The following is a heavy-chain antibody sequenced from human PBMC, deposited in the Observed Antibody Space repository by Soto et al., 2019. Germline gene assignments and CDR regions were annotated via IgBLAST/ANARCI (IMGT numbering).Heavy chain of an antibody. Sequence: QVRLQESGPGLVKPSGTLSLTCAVSGGSISTNNWWSWVRQPPGKGLEWIGEIYHSGRTNYNPSLKSRVTISVDKSKNEFSLNLNSLTAADTAVYYCAKYVSTSGHFDYWGPGTLVTVSS. CDR2: IYHSGRT. CDR1: GGSISTNNW. J-gene: IGHJ4*02. D-gene: IGHD2-2*01. V-gene: IGHV4-4*02. CDR3: AKYVSTSGHFDY.